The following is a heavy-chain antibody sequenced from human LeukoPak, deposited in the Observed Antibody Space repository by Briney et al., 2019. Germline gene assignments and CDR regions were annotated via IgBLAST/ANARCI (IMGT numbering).Heavy chain of an antibody. Sequence: SETLSLTCTVSGGSTSSYYWSWIRQPPGKGLEWVGYIYYSGSTNYNPSLKSRVTISVDTSKNQFSLKLSSVTAVDTAVYYCARGGTTRNAFDIWGQGTMVTVSS. J-gene: IGHJ3*02. CDR2: IYYSGST. CDR1: GGSTSSYY. D-gene: IGHD4-17*01. CDR3: ARGGTTRNAFDI. V-gene: IGHV4-59*01.